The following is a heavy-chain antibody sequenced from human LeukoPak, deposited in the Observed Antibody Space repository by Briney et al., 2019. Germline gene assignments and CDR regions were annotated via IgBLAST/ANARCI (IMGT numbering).Heavy chain of an antibody. CDR3: ARDLIAADYGMDV. Sequence: GGSLRHSCAASGFTFSSYAMHWVRQAPGKGLEWVAVISYDGSNKYYADSVKGRFTISRDNSKNTLYLQMNSLRAEDTAVYYCARDLIAADYGMDVWGQGTTVTVSS. V-gene: IGHV3-30-3*01. J-gene: IGHJ6*02. D-gene: IGHD6-13*01. CDR1: GFTFSSYA. CDR2: ISYDGSNK.